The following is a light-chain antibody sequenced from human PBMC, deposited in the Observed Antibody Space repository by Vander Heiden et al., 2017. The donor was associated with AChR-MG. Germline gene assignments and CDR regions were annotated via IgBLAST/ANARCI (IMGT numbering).Light chain of an antibody. Sequence: EIVLTQSPVTLSLSPGERATLSCRACQSLGNYLAWYQQRPGQAPRLLIYEASNRATGVPAKFSGSGSGTDFTLTISSLEPEDFAVYYCQQCSNWPLTFGGGTKVESK. CDR3: QQCSNWPLT. V-gene: IGKV3-11*01. J-gene: IGKJ4*01. CDR1: QSLGNY. CDR2: EAS.